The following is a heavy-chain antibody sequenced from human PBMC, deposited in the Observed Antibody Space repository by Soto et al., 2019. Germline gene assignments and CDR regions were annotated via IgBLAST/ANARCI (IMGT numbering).Heavy chain of an antibody. CDR1: GLTFSDAW. CDR2: IKSKTDGGTT. D-gene: IGHD5-12*01. CDR3: VPDDIVATFFDY. J-gene: IGHJ4*02. Sequence: PGGSLRLSCTVSGLTFSDAWMSWVRQAPGKGLEWVGRIKSKTDGGTTDYAAPVKGRFTISRDDSKNTLYLQMNSLKTEDTAVYYCVPDDIVATFFDYWGQGTLVTVSS. V-gene: IGHV3-15*01.